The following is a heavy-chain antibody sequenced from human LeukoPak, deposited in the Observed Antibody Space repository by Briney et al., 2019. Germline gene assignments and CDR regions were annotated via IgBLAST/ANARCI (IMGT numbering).Heavy chain of an antibody. D-gene: IGHD3-22*01. CDR2: IYYSGST. J-gene: IGHJ5*02. CDR3: ARVDWYYDSSGYYYYWFDL. CDR1: GGSISSSSYY. Sequence: SETLSLTCTVSGGSISSSSYYWGWIRQPPGKGLEWIGSIYYSGSTYYNPSLKSRVTISVDTSKHKFSLKLSSVTAADTAVYYCARVDWYYDSSGYYYYWFDLWGQGTLVTVSS. V-gene: IGHV4-39*07.